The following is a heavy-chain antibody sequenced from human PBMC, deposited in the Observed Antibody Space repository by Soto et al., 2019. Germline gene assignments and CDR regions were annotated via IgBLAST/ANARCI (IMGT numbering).Heavy chain of an antibody. D-gene: IGHD6-13*01. J-gene: IGHJ1*01. CDR3: ARGPVLYSSSWIPLSGFQH. CDR2: INHSGST. V-gene: IGHV4-34*01. Sequence: QVQLQQWGAGLLKPSETLSLTCAVYGGSFSGYYWSWIRQPPGKGLEWIGEINHSGSTNYNPSLKSRVTISVDTXXNXFXXKLSSVTAADTAVYYCARGPVLYSSSWIPLSGFQHWGQGTLVTVSS. CDR1: GGSFSGYY.